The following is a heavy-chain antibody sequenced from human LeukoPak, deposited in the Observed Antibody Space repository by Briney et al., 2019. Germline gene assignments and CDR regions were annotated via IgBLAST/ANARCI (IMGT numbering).Heavy chain of an antibody. CDR3: ARMQGPRYFDL. V-gene: IGHV4-59*08. CDR1: GGSITSYY. Sequence: SETLSLTCTVSGGSITSYYWSWIRQPPGKGLEWIGFLSYSGTSNDNPSLKSRVTISLDTSKNQLSLKLSSVTAADTAVYYCARMQGPRYFDLWGRGTLVTVSS. CDR2: LSYSGTS. J-gene: IGHJ2*01.